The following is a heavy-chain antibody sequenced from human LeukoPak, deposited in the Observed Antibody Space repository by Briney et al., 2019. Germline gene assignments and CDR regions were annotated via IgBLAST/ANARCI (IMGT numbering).Heavy chain of an antibody. CDR2: IKQDGSEK. D-gene: IGHD3-10*01. CDR3: AKGAFRDQVQGYYYMDV. V-gene: IGHV3-7*01. J-gene: IGHJ6*03. CDR1: GFTFSSYW. Sequence: PGGSLRLSCAVSGFTFSSYWMSWVRQAPGKGLEWVANIKQDGSEKYYVDSAKGRFIISRDNAKNSLYLQMNSLRAEDTAVYYCAKGAFRDQVQGYYYMDVWGKGTTVTVSS.